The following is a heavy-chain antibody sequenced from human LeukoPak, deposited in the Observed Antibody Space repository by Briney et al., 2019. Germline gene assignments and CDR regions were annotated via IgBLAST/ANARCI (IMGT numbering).Heavy chain of an antibody. J-gene: IGHJ4*02. CDR2: IYNSGST. D-gene: IGHD6-19*01. Sequence: SETLSLTCTVSGGSISSYYWSWIRQPPGKGLEWIGYIYNSGSTNYNPSLESRVTIPVDTSKNQFSLKLSSVTAADTAVYYCARQNIAVAASYYFDYWGQGTLVTVSS. CDR1: GGSISSYY. V-gene: IGHV4-59*08. CDR3: ARQNIAVAASYYFDY.